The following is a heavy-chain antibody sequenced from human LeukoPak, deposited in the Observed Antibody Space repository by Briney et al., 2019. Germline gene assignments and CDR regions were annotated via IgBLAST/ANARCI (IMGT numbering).Heavy chain of an antibody. CDR2: TYYRSKWYN. D-gene: IGHD6-19*01. V-gene: IGHV6-1*01. Sequence: SQTLSLTCALSGDSVSSNSAAWNWLRQSPSRGLEWLGRTYYRSKWYNDYAVSVKSRITINSDTSKNQFSLQLNSVTPEDTAVYYCAGFAVAGQHYFDYWGQGTLVTVSS. CDR1: GDSVSSNSAA. J-gene: IGHJ4*02. CDR3: AGFAVAGQHYFDY.